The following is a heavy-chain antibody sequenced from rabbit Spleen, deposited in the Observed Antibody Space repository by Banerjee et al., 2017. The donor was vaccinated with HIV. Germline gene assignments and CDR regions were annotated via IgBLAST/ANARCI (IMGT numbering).Heavy chain of an antibody. D-gene: IGHD1-1*01. CDR3: VRGASSSGYYSL. J-gene: IGHJ3*01. V-gene: IGHV1S40*01. CDR2: IAAGVSFTT. Sequence: KASGFSFTYSDYMCWVRQPPGKGPEWIACIAAGVSFTTYYATWANGRFTISSHNAQNTLYLQLNSLTAADTATYFCVRGASSSGYYSLWGQGTLVTVS. CDR1: GFSFTYSDY.